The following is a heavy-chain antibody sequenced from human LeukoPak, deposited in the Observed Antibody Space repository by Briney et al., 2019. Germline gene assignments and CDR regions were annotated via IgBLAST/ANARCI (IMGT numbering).Heavy chain of an antibody. Sequence: PGGSLRLSCAASGFTFSRYAMTWVRQAPGKGLDWVSDISASGGSTHYGDSMKGRFTISRDNSKNTVYLQMNSLRADDTAVYYCAKDVRGGCSGDNCYSWGQGTLVTVSS. V-gene: IGHV3-23*01. J-gene: IGHJ5*02. CDR3: AKDVRGGCSGDNCYS. CDR2: ISASGGST. D-gene: IGHD2-15*01. CDR1: GFTFSRYA.